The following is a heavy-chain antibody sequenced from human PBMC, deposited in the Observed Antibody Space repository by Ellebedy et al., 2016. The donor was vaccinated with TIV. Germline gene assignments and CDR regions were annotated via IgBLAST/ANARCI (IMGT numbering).Heavy chain of an antibody. J-gene: IGHJ4*02. CDR3: VKANYYDTSGGYFDY. CDR1: GFTFDDYA. CDR2: ISWNSGSI. Sequence: SLKISXAASGFTFDDYAMHWVRQAPGKGLEWVSGISWNSGSIGYADSVKGRFTISRDNAKKFLFLQMNSLRPEDTALYYCVKANYYDTSGGYFDYWGQGTLVTVSS. D-gene: IGHD3-22*01. V-gene: IGHV3-9*01.